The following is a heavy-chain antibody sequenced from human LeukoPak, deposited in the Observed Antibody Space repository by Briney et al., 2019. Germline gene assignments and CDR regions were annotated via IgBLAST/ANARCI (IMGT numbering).Heavy chain of an antibody. CDR1: GGTFSSYA. V-gene: IGHV1-69*05. CDR2: TIPIFGTA. J-gene: IGHJ3*02. CDR3: ARDSEDYVYPEESVADAFDI. D-gene: IGHD1-14*01. Sequence: GSSVKVSCKASGGTFSSYAISWVRQAPGQGLEWMGGTIPIFGTANYAQKFQGRVTITTDESTSTAYMELSSLRSEDTAVYYCARDSEDYVYPEESVADAFDIWGQGTMVTVSS.